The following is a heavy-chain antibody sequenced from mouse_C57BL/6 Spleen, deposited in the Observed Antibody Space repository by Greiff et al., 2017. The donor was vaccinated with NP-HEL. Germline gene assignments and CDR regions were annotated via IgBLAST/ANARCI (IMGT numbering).Heavy chain of an antibody. Sequence: VQLQQSGPELVKPGASVKISCKASGYAFSSSWMNWVKQRPGKGLEWIGRIYPGDGDTNYNGKFKGKATLTADKSSSTAYMQLSSLTSEDSAVYFCARRFSTTVVDYFDYWGQGTTLTVSS. V-gene: IGHV1-82*01. J-gene: IGHJ2*01. D-gene: IGHD1-1*01. CDR2: IYPGDGDT. CDR3: ARRFSTTVVDYFDY. CDR1: GYAFSSSW.